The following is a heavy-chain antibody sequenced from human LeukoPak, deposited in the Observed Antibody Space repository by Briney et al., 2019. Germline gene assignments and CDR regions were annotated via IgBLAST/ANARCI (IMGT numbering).Heavy chain of an antibody. CDR2: ISGSGGSP. V-gene: IGHV3-23*01. J-gene: IGHJ4*02. Sequence: VGSLRLSCAASGFTFSSYGMSWVRQAPGKGREWVSAISGSGGSPYYADSAKGRFTISRDNSKNTLYLQMNSLRAEDTAVYYCAKDTTMIVVVTFDYWGQGTLVTVSS. D-gene: IGHD3-22*01. CDR3: AKDTTMIVVVTFDY. CDR1: GFTFSSYG.